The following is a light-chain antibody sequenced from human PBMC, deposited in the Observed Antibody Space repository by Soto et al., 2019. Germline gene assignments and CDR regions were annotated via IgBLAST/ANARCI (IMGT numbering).Light chain of an antibody. J-gene: IGLJ2*01. CDR3: SSYAGSNNLVV. Sequence: QSLLTQPPSPSGSPGQSVTISCTGTSSDVGGYNYVSWYQQHPGKAPKLMIYEVSKRPSGVPDRFSGSKSGNTASLTVSGLQAEDEADYYCSSYAGSNNLVVFGGGTQLTVL. CDR2: EVS. CDR1: SSDVGGYNY. V-gene: IGLV2-8*01.